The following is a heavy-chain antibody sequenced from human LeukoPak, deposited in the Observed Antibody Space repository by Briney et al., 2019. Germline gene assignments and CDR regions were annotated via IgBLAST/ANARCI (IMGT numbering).Heavy chain of an antibody. Sequence: GASVTVSCKASGYTFTNYHINWVRLATGQGLEWMGWMNPNNGDSGYAQKFQGRVTITRDTSISTSYMELRSLRSDDTAVYFCARTTSFTASGYDYWGQGTLVTVSS. CDR2: MNPNNGDS. CDR1: GYTFTNYH. D-gene: IGHD6-25*01. CDR3: ARTTSFTASGYDY. J-gene: IGHJ4*02. V-gene: IGHV1-8*03.